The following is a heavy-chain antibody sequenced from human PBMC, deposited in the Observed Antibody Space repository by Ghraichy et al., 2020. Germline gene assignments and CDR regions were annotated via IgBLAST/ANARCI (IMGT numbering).Heavy chain of an antibody. D-gene: IGHD1-1*01. V-gene: IGHV1-2*02. CDR2: INPNSGGT. J-gene: IGHJ4*02. CDR1: GYTFTGYY. Sequence: ASVKVSCKASGYTFTGYYMHWVRQAPGQGLEWMGWINPNSGGTNYAQKFQGRVTMTRDTSISTAYMELSRLRSDDTAVYYCARGTGNWVRGPAHFDYWGQGTLVTVSS. CDR3: ARGTGNWVRGPAHFDY.